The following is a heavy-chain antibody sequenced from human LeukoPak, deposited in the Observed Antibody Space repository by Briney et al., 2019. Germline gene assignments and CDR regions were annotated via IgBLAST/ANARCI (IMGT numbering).Heavy chain of an antibody. CDR3: ARYICGGDCYSDY. V-gene: IGHV4-39*07. J-gene: IGHJ4*02. Sequence: SETLSLTCTVSGGSISSGSYYWGWIRQPPGKGLESIGSIYYSGSTYYNPSLKSRVTISVDTSKNQFSLKLSSVTAADTAVYYCARYICGGDCYSDYWGQGTLVTVSS. CDR1: GGSISSGSYY. D-gene: IGHD2-21*02. CDR2: IYYSGST.